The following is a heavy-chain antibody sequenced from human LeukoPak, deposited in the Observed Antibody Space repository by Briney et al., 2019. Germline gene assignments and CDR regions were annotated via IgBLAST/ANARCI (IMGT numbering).Heavy chain of an antibody. Sequence: ASVKVSCKASGYTFAPYYMHCVRQAPGQGLEWMGIINPSGGSTSYAPKLQGRVTLTRDMSTSTVYMELSSLRSEDTAVYYCARAATSFGVAFPAYWGQGTLVTVSS. V-gene: IGHV1-46*04. CDR3: ARAATSFGVAFPAY. CDR2: INPSGGST. J-gene: IGHJ4*02. D-gene: IGHD3-3*01. CDR1: GYTFAPYY.